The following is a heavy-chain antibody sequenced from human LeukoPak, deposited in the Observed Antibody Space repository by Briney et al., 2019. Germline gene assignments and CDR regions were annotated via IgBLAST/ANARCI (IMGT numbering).Heavy chain of an antibody. CDR3: ARMLGGGYTGLFDC. J-gene: IGHJ4*02. D-gene: IGHD3-10*02. Sequence: GGSLRLSCAASGFPFSNAWISWVRQAPGKGLEWVSAISASGDTTSYADSVRGRFTISRDNSKNTLYLQMNSLRAEDTALYYCARMLGGGYTGLFDCWGQGTLVTVSS. CDR2: ISASGDTT. CDR1: GFPFSNAW. V-gene: IGHV3-23*01.